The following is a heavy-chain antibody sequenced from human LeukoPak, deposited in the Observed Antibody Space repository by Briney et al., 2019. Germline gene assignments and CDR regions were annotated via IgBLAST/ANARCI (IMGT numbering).Heavy chain of an antibody. D-gene: IGHD6-19*01. CDR3: ARDQGSSGWYGGTWFDP. CDR2: IYYSGST. V-gene: IGHV4-59*01. J-gene: IGHJ5*02. CDR1: GGSISSYY. Sequence: SSETLSLTCTVSGGSISSYYWSWIRQPPGKGLEWIGYIYYSGSTNYNPSLKSRVTISVDTSKNQFSLKLSSVTAADTAVYYCARDQGSSGWYGGTWFDPWGQGTLVTVSS.